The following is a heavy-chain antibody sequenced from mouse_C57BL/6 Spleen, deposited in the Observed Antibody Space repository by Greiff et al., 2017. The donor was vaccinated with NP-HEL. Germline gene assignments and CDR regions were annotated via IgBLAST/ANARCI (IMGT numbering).Heavy chain of an antibody. CDR1: GYTFTDYE. CDR3: TRGGDY. V-gene: IGHV1-15*01. J-gene: IGHJ2*01. CDR2: IDPETVGT. Sequence: QVQLQQSGAELVRPGASVTLSCKASGYTFTDYEMHWVKQTPVHGLEWIGAIDPETVGTAYNQKFKGKAILTADKSSSTAYMELRSLTSEDSAVYYCTRGGDYWGQGTTLTVSS.